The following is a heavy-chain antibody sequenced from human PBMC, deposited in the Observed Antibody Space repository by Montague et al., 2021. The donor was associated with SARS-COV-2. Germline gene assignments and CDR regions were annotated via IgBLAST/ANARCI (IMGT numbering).Heavy chain of an antibody. Sequence: SLRLSCAVSGFTFSNYEMSWVRQAPGKGLEWLSYIRSSGSTIYYADSVKGRFTISRDNAKNSLYLQMDSLRAEDTAVYYCARDTPYYYGSGSYYEPRRVFDYWGQGTLVTVSS. V-gene: IGHV3-48*03. D-gene: IGHD3-10*01. CDR3: ARDTPYYYGSGSYYEPRRVFDY. J-gene: IGHJ4*02. CDR1: GFTFSNYE. CDR2: IRSSGSTI.